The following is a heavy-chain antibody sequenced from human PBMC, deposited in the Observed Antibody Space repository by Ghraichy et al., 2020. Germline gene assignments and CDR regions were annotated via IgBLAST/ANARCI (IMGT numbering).Heavy chain of an antibody. CDR2: ISGSNNII. CDR1: GFTFSSFA. CDR3: AKGYSTAFYYDNSGFDH. D-gene: IGHD3-22*01. Sequence: GGSLRLSCAASGFTFSSFAMSWVRQAPGKGLEWVAAISGSNNIIHYADSVMGRFTISGDNSKNTLSLHMNSLRAEDTAVYYFAKGYSTAFYYDNSGFDHWGQGTLVAVSS. J-gene: IGHJ4*02. V-gene: IGHV3-23*01.